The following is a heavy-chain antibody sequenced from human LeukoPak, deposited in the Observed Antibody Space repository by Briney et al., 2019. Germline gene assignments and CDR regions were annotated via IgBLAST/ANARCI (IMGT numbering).Heavy chain of an antibody. CDR1: GGSISSYY. Sequence: SETLSLTCTVSGGSISSYYWSWIRQPPGKGLEWIGYIYYSGSTNYNPSLKSRVTISVDTSKNQFSLKLSSVTAADTAVYYCAKEKETTAPYNWFDPWGQGTLVTVSS. CDR2: IYYSGST. J-gene: IGHJ5*02. CDR3: AKEKETTAPYNWFDP. V-gene: IGHV4-59*12. D-gene: IGHD4-11*01.